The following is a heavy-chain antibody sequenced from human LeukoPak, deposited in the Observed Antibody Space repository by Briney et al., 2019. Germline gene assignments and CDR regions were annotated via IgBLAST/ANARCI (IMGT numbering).Heavy chain of an antibody. CDR3: AGAAYSGSYHSDY. CDR1: GGSVNSGSYY. J-gene: IGHJ4*02. V-gene: IGHV4-61*01. CDR2: IYYSGST. Sequence: SETLSLTCTVSGGSVNSGSYYWNWIRQPPGKGLEWIGYIYYSGSTNYNPSLKSRVTISVDTSKNQFSLKLSSVTAADTAVYYCAGAAYSGSYHSDYWGQGTLVTVSS. D-gene: IGHD1-26*01.